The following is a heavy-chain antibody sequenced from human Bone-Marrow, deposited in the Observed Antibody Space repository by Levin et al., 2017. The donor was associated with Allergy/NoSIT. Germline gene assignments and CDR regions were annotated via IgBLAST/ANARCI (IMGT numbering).Heavy chain of an antibody. CDR2: ISSTSSYM. Sequence: GGSLRLSCAASGFTLNSYSMNWVRQAPGKGLEWVSSISSTSSYMFYTDSVKGRFTISRDNAENSLYLEMTSLRAEDTAVYYCARDPPYTVTTYFDLWGRGTLVTVSS. CDR1: GFTLNSYS. J-gene: IGHJ2*01. D-gene: IGHD4-17*01. V-gene: IGHV3-21*01. CDR3: ARDPPYTVTTYFDL.